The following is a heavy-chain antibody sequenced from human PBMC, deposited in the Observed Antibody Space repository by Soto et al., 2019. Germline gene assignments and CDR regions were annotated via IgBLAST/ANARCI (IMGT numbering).Heavy chain of an antibody. CDR1: GFTFSNFG. J-gene: IGHJ4*02. V-gene: IGHV3-30*03. D-gene: IGHD6-13*01. Sequence: QVQLVESGGGVVQPGRSLRLSCAASGFTFSNFGMQWVRQAPGKGLEWVASISYDGNIKYSAASVKGRFTISRDNSKITLYLHMNSLRSEDTAVYYCARFWGPVTAAVDDYWGQGTLDTVSS. CDR2: ISYDGNIK. CDR3: ARFWGPVTAAVDDY.